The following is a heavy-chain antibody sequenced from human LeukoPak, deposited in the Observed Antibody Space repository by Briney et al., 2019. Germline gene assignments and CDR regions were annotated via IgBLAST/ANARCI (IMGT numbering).Heavy chain of an antibody. CDR1: GYSISSGYY. D-gene: IGHD5-12*01. CDR2: IYHSGST. Sequence: SETLSLTCTVSGYSISSGYYWGCIRPPPGKGLEWIGSIYHSGSTYYNPSLKSRVTISVDTSKNQFSLKLSSVTAADTAVYYCARDEGYGGYADFWGQGTLVTVSS. J-gene: IGHJ4*02. V-gene: IGHV4-38-2*02. CDR3: ARDEGYGGYADF.